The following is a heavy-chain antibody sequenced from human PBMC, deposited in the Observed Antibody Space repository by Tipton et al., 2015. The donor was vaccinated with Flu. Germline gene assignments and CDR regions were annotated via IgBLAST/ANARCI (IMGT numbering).Heavy chain of an antibody. J-gene: IGHJ4*02. CDR3: AASPWGLHGDSYFEL. CDR2: TYYAGGI. D-gene: IGHD2-21*01. V-gene: IGHV4-59*03. Sequence: TLSLTCTVSGGSISSYYWSWIRQSPGKGLEWIAYTYYAGGINYNPSLKSRATISVDTPRNQFSLKLSAVTAADTAVYYCAASPWGLHGDSYFELWGRGALVTVSS. CDR1: GGSISSYY.